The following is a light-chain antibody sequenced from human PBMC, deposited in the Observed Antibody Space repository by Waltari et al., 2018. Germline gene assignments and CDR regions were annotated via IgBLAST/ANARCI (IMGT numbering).Light chain of an antibody. CDR1: QNINNY. V-gene: IGKV1-39*01. J-gene: IGKJ3*01. Sequence: DIQMTQSPSSLSASVGDRVIIPCRASQNINNYLNWYQQKPGKAPKLLIYASSNLQGRVPSRFSGDGSGTDFTLTISTLQPEDFATYYCQQSSSSPITFGPGTKVDVK. CDR3: QQSSSSPIT. CDR2: ASS.